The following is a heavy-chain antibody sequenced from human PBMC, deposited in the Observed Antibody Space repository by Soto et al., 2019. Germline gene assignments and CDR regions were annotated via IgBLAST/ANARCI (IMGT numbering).Heavy chain of an antibody. D-gene: IGHD2-21*01. CDR2: IYHSGST. CDR3: ARKRGDPVFDY. V-gene: IGHV4-30-2*01. CDR1: GGSISSGGYS. Sequence: PSETLSLTCAVSGGSISSGGYSWSWIRQPPGKGLEWIGYIYHSGSTYYNPSLKSRVTISVDTSKNQFSLKLSSVTAADTAVYYCARKRGDPVFDYWGQGTLVTVSS. J-gene: IGHJ4*02.